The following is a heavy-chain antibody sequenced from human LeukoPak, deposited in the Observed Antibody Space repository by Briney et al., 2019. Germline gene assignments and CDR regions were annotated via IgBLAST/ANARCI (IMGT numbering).Heavy chain of an antibody. CDR1: GFTFSSYW. Sequence: GGSLRLSCAASGFTFSSYWMSWVRQAPGKGLEWVANIKEGGSEKYYVDSVKGRFTISRDNAKNSLYLQMNSLRVEDTAVYYCATVLSVRGVSAFDIWGQGTMVTVSS. D-gene: IGHD3-10*01. J-gene: IGHJ3*02. CDR2: IKEGGSEK. CDR3: ATVLSVRGVSAFDI. V-gene: IGHV3-7*01.